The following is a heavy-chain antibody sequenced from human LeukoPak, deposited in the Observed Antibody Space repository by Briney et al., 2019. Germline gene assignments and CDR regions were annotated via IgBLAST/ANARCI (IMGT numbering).Heavy chain of an antibody. CDR3: ARVGDSSGYYYVNFDY. D-gene: IGHD3-22*01. V-gene: IGHV3-23*01. Sequence: GGSLRLSCAASGFAFSNYGMTWVRQAPGKGLEWVSGITGSGGTTYYADSVKGRFTISRDNAKNSLYLQMNSLRAEDTAVYYCARVGDSSGYYYVNFDYWGQGTLVTVSS. CDR1: GFAFSNYG. CDR2: ITGSGGTT. J-gene: IGHJ4*02.